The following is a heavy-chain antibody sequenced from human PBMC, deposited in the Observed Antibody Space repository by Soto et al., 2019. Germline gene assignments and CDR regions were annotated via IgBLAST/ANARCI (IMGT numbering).Heavy chain of an antibody. J-gene: IGHJ6*02. CDR3: AREGGTTGRYYYGMDV. D-gene: IGHD1-1*01. CDR2: INSDGSST. CDR1: GFTFSSYW. V-gene: IGHV3-74*01. Sequence: GGSLRLSCAASGFTFSSYWMHWVRQAPGKGLVWVSRINSDGSSTSYADSVKGRFTISRDNAKNTLYLQMNSLRAEDTAVYYCAREGGTTGRYYYGMDVWGQGTTVTVSS.